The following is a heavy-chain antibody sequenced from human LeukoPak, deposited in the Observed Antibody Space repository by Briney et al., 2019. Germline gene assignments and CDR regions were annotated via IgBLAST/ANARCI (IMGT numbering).Heavy chain of an antibody. CDR1: GGSISSSNYY. J-gene: IGHJ4*02. Sequence: SETLSLTCTVSGGSISSSNYYWGRIRQPPGKGLEWIGSIYYSGNTYYNPSLKSRVTISVDTSKNQFSLKLSSVTATDTAVYYCARQNALTAATDYWGQGTLVAVSS. CDR3: ARQNALTAATDY. V-gene: IGHV4-39*01. CDR2: IYYSGNT. D-gene: IGHD6-25*01.